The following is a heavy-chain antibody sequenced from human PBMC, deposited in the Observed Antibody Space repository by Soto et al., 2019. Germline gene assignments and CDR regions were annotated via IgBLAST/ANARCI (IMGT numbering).Heavy chain of an antibody. Sequence: SQTLSLPCAVSGDSVSSNSAAWKWIRQSPSRGLEWLGRTYYRSKWYNDYAVSVKSRITINPDTSKNQFSLQLNSVTPEDTALYYCAREGSSWYGRGPLDYWGQGTLVTVSS. CDR2: TYYRSKWYN. CDR3: AREGSSWYGRGPLDY. CDR1: GDSVSSNSAA. V-gene: IGHV6-1*01. D-gene: IGHD6-13*01. J-gene: IGHJ4*02.